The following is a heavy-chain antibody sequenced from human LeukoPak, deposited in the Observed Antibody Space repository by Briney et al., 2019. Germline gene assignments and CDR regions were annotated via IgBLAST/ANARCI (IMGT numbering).Heavy chain of an antibody. CDR2: IYYSGST. CDR3: ASEGANQHFFYGMDV. V-gene: IGHV4-31*02. Sequence: SETLSLTCTVSGCSFSSGGYYWSWIHQHPGMGLVWIGYIYYSGSTYYNPSLKSRVTISVDTSKNQFSLKLSYVTAADTAVYYCASEGANQHFFYGMDVWGQGTTVTVSS. J-gene: IGHJ6*02. CDR1: GCSFSSGGYY.